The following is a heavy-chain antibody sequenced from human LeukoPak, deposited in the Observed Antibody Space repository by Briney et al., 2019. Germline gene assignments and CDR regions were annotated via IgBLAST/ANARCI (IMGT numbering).Heavy chain of an antibody. CDR2: ISGSGGTT. CDR1: GFTFNNFP. CDR3: AKDGYFHDSSGYSYFDS. J-gene: IGHJ4*02. V-gene: IGHV3-23*01. Sequence: GSLRLSCAASGFTFNNFPMSWVRQVPGKGLEWVSSISGSGGTTYYAGSVRGRFTISRDNAKKTLFLHIRSLRAEDTALYYCAKDGYFHDSSGYSYFDSWGQGILVSVSS. D-gene: IGHD3-22*01.